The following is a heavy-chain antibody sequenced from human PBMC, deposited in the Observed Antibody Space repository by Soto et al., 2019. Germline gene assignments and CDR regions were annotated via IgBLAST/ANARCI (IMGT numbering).Heavy chain of an antibody. V-gene: IGHV4-31*03. CDR3: ARGLPYCTNGVCYSSRFDP. CDR2: IYYSGST. D-gene: IGHD2-8*01. CDR1: VGSISSGGYY. Sequence: TLSLTCTVSVGSISSGGYYWSWILQHPGKGLEWIGYIYYSGSTYYNPSLKSRVTISVDTSKNQFSLKLSSVTAADTAVYYCARGLPYCTNGVCYSSRFDPWGQGTLVTVSS. J-gene: IGHJ5*02.